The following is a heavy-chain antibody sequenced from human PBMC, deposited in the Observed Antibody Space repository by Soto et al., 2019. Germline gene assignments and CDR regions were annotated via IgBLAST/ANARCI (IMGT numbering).Heavy chain of an antibody. Sequence: SETLSLTCTVSGGSISSYYWSWIRQPPGKGLEWIGYIYYSGSTNYNPSLKSRVTISVDTSKNQFSLKLSSVTAADTALYYCARHSGVASNFYYGMDVWGQGTTVTVS. CDR3: ARHSGVASNFYYGMDV. V-gene: IGHV4-59*08. CDR1: GGSISSYY. J-gene: IGHJ6*02. D-gene: IGHD2-15*01. CDR2: IYYSGST.